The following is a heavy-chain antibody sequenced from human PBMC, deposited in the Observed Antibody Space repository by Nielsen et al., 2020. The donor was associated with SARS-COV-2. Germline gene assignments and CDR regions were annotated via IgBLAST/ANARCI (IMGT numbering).Heavy chain of an antibody. CDR3: ARDYYGDPVPGLYYYYGMDV. J-gene: IGHJ6*02. Sequence: ASVKVSCKASGYTFTSYGISWVRQAPGQGLEWMGWISAYNGNTNYAQKLQGRVTMTTDTSTSTAYMELRSLRSDDTAVYYCARDYYGDPVPGLYYYYGMDVWGQGTTVTVSS. V-gene: IGHV1-18*04. D-gene: IGHD4-17*01. CDR1: GYTFTSYG. CDR2: ISAYNGNT.